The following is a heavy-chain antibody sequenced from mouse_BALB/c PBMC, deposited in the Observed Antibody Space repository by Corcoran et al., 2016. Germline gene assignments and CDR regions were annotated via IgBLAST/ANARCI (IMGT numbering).Heavy chain of an antibody. CDR2: ILPGSGST. V-gene: IGHV1-9*01. J-gene: IGHJ4*01. Sequence: QVQLQQSGPELMKPGASVKISCKATGYTFSSYWIEWVKQRPGHGLEWIGEILPGSGSTNYNEKFKGKATFTADTSSNTAYMQLSSLTSEDSAVYVCARANLCYAMDYWGQGTSVTVSS. D-gene: IGHD6-1*01. CDR1: GYTFSSYW. CDR3: ARANLCYAMDY.